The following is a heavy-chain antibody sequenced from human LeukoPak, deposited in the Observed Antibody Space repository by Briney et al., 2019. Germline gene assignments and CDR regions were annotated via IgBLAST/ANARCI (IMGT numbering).Heavy chain of an antibody. CDR2: MNQEGSAI. V-gene: IGHV3-7*01. CDR3: ARTVPGHPDDYFDY. CDR1: GFTFSRHW. D-gene: IGHD6-19*01. J-gene: IGHJ4*02. Sequence: GGSPRLSCAASGFTFSRHWMSWVRQAPGKGLERVAHMNQEGSAIYSIDSVKGRFTISRDNDKNSLYLHMSGLTVADTAVYYCARTVPGHPDDYFDYWGQGTLVTVSS.